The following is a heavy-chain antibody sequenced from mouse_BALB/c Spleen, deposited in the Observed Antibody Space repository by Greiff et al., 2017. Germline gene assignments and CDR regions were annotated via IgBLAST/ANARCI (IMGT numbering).Heavy chain of an antibody. D-gene: IGHD1-1*01. J-gene: IGHJ2*01. CDR1: GYTFSSYW. CDR3: TRRATTVSAFDY. Sequence: QVHVKQSGAELMKPGASVKISCKATGYTFSSYWIEWVKQRPGHGLEWIGEILPGSGSTNYNQKFKDKATLTVDKSSSTAYMQLSSPTSEDSAVYYCTRRATTVSAFDYWGQGTTLTVSS. CDR2: ILPGSGST. V-gene: IGHV1-9*01.